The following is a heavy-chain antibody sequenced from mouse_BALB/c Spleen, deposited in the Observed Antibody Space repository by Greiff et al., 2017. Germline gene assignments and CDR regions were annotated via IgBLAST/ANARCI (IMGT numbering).Heavy chain of an antibody. D-gene: IGHD3-1*01. CDR1: GFTFSDYY. CDR3: ARDVQLGLHYAMDY. V-gene: IGHV5-4*02. CDR2: ISDGGSYT. J-gene: IGHJ4*01. Sequence: EVKLVESGGGLVKPGGSLKLSCAASGFTFSDYYMYWVRQTPEKRLEWVATISDGGSYTYYPDSVKGRFTISRDNAKNNLYLQMSSLKSEDTAMYYCARDVQLGLHYAMDYWGQGTSVTVSS.